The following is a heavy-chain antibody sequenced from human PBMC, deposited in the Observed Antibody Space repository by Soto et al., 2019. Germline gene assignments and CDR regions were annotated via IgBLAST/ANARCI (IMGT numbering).Heavy chain of an antibody. J-gene: IGHJ6*02. V-gene: IGHV3-64*01. Sequence: EVQLVESGGGLVQPGGSLRLSCAASGFTFSSYAMHWVRQAPGKGLEYVSAITSNGGNTDYGSSVKGRFTISRDNSKNTLYLQMGSLRAEDMAVYYCARRIPFGYGMDVWGQGTTVTVSS. CDR1: GFTFSSYA. D-gene: IGHD2-21*01. CDR2: ITSNGGNT. CDR3: ARRIPFGYGMDV.